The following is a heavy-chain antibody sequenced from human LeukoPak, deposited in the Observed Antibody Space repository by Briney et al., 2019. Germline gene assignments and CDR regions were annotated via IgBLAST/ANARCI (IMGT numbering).Heavy chain of an antibody. Sequence: ASVKVSCKASGYTFNSSYMHWVRQAPGQGLEWMGIINPSDDSTRYAQKFQGRVTMTKDTSTNTVYMHLSSLSSDDTAVYYCASYIVDTTNFDYWGQGTLVTVSS. CDR1: GYTFNSSY. CDR2: INPSDDST. CDR3: ASYIVDTTNFDY. V-gene: IGHV1-46*02. D-gene: IGHD5-12*01. J-gene: IGHJ4*02.